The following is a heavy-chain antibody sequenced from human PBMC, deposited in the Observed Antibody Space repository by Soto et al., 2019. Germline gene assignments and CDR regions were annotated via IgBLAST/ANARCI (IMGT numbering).Heavy chain of an antibody. J-gene: IGHJ6*02. CDR2: IFYSGST. CDR1: GGSISSGGYY. D-gene: IGHD2-15*01. Sequence: ASETLSLTCAVSGGSISSGGYYWGWIXQTPGKGLEWIGSIFYSGSTYYNPSLKSRVTISVDTSKNQFSLKLSSVTAADTAVYYCARHLTYCSAGSCYSDFPYYGMDVWGQGTTVTVSS. V-gene: IGHV4-39*01. CDR3: ARHLTYCSAGSCYSDFPYYGMDV.